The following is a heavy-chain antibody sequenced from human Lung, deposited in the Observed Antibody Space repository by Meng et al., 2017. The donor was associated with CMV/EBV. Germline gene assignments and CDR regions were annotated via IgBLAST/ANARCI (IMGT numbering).Heavy chain of an antibody. CDR3: VVNLGDFSNYASSFDY. D-gene: IGHD4-11*01. Sequence: ASXXVSXKASGYSFTSYHMHWVRQAPGQGLEWMGMINPGGSTIYAQKFQGRVTMPRDTSTSTVYMELKSLRSEDTAVYYCVVNLGDFSNYASSFDYWGQGNXV. CDR1: GYSFTSYH. V-gene: IGHV1-46*01. J-gene: IGHJ4*02. CDR2: INPGGST.